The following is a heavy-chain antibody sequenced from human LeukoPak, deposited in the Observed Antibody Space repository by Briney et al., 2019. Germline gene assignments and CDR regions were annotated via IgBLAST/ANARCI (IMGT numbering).Heavy chain of an antibody. V-gene: IGHV1-2*02. CDR3: ARDLGGKRNRDY. D-gene: IGHD2-15*01. J-gene: IGHJ4*02. Sequence: ASVKVSCKASGYTFTGYYMHWVRQAPGQGLEWIGWINPNSGGTNYAQKFQGRVTMTRDTSISTAYMELSRLRSDDTAVYYCARDLGGKRNRDYWGQGTLVTVSS. CDR1: GYTFTGYY. CDR2: INPNSGGT.